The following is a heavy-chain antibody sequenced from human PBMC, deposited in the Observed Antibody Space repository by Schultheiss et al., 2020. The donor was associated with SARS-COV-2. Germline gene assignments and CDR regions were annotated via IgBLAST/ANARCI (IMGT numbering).Heavy chain of an antibody. V-gene: IGHV4-39*07. D-gene: IGHD3-10*02. CDR1: GDSISSGSYY. Sequence: SETLSLTCTVSGDSISSGSYYWGWIRQPPGKGLEWIGSIYHSGSTYYNPSLKSRVTISVDTSKNQFSLKLSSVTAADTAVYYCARGVITMSHWYFDLWGRGTLVTVSS. CDR3: ARGVITMSHWYFDL. CDR2: IYHSGST. J-gene: IGHJ2*01.